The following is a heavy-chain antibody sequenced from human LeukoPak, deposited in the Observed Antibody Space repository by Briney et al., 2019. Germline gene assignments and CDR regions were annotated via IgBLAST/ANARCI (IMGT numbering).Heavy chain of an antibody. D-gene: IGHD7-27*01. V-gene: IGHV1-46*01. CDR2: INPSDSSS. J-gene: IGHJ5*02. CDR1: GYSFTSYY. Sequence: ASVKVSCKASGYSFTSYYMHWVRQAPGQGLEWMGIINPSDSSSSYAQKFQGRVTMTRDTSTSTVYMELSSLRSEDTAVYYCARGGVAKLGPLDLWGQGTLVTVSS. CDR3: ARGGVAKLGPLDL.